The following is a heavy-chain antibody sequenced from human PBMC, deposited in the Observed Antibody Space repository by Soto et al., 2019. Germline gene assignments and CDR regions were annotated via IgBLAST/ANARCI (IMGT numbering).Heavy chain of an antibody. V-gene: IGHV3-9*01. J-gene: IGHJ4*02. CDR2: ISWNSGSI. CDR3: AKDISSGWLDPDSGALDY. D-gene: IGHD6-19*01. CDR1: GFTFDDYA. Sequence: GGSLRLSCAASGFTFDDYAMHWVRQAPGKGLEWVSGISWNSGSIGYADSVKGRFTISRDNAKNSLYLQMNSLRAEDTALYYCAKDISSGWLDPDSGALDYWGQGTLVTVSS.